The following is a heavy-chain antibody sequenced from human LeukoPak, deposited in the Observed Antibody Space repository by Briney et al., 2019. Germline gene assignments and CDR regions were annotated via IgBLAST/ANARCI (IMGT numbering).Heavy chain of an antibody. D-gene: IGHD4-17*01. CDR2: IWYDGSNK. V-gene: IGHV3-33*06. CDR3: AKAPMTTVTTSDS. CDR1: GFTFSSYG. Sequence: PGGSLRLSCAASGFTFSSYGMQWVRRAPGKALEWVAVIWYDGSNKYYADSVKGRFTISRDNSKNTLYLQMNSLRAEDTAVYYCAKAPMTTVTTSDSWGQGTLVTVSS. J-gene: IGHJ4*02.